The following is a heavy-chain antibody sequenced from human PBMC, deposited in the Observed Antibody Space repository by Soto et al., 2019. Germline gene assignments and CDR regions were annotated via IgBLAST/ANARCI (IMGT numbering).Heavy chain of an antibody. D-gene: IGHD1-1*01. CDR2: IKSKTDGGTT. CDR1: GFPFSNAL. V-gene: IGHV3-15*07. Sequence: PGGSLRLSCAASGFPFSNALKNWVCQAPGKGLEWVGRIKSKTDGGTTDYAAPVKGRFTISRDDSKNTLYLQMNSLKTEDTAVYYCTTHKERYYYYYYGMDVWGQGNTVTVS. J-gene: IGHJ6*02. CDR3: TTHKERYYYYYYGMDV.